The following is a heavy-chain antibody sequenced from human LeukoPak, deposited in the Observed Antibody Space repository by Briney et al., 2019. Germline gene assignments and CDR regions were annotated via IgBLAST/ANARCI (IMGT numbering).Heavy chain of an antibody. CDR3: ARGGAPRFDSSGYYPRKYFQH. D-gene: IGHD3-22*01. V-gene: IGHV1-2*02. Sequence: GASVKVSCKASGYTFTGYYMHWVRQAPGQGLEWMGWINPNSGGTNYAQKFQGRVTMTRDTSISTAYMELSRLRSDDTAVYYCARGGAPRFDSSGYYPRKYFQHWGQGTLVTVSS. CDR1: GYTFTGYY. J-gene: IGHJ1*01. CDR2: INPNSGGT.